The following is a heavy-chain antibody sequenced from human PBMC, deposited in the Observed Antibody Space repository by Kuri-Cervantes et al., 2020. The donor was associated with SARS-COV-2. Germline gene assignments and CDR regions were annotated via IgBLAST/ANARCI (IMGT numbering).Heavy chain of an antibody. CDR1: GYTFTGYY. CDR2: INPNSGGT. CDR3: ARDSFRWMGANSGQQLWHKNYYYYGMDV. V-gene: IGHV1-2*02. Sequence: ASVKVSCKASGYTFTGYYMHWVRQAPGQGLEWMGWINPNSGGTNYAQKFQGRVTMTRDTSISTAYMELSRLRSEDTAVYYCARDSFRWMGANSGQQLWHKNYYYYGMDVWGQGTTVTVSS. D-gene: IGHD5-18*01. J-gene: IGHJ6*02.